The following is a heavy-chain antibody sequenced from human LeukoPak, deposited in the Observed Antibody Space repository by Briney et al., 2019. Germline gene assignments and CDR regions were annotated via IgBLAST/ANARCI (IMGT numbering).Heavy chain of an antibody. CDR2: IKHKSGGT. Sequence: SVKVTRKASGHTFTVYDLHSVRHYPGQGLEWMRWIKHKSGGTKHAQKFQGRVSMTRVTSISTVYMELTRLRPDDTAVYYFAREDYWGQGTLVTVSS. V-gene: IGHV1-2*02. CDR1: GHTFTVYD. J-gene: IGHJ4*02. CDR3: AREDY.